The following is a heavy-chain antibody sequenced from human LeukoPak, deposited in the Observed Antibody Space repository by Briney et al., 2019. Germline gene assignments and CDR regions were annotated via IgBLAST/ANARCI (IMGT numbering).Heavy chain of an antibody. CDR2: IYYSGST. V-gene: IGHV4-59*01. D-gene: IGHD3-10*01. Sequence: SETLSLTCTVSGGSISSYFWSWIRQPPGKGLEWIGYIYYSGSTNYNPSLKSRVTISVDTSKNQFSLKLSSVTAADTAVYYCARVTMVGGFDPWGQGTLVTVSS. CDR1: GGSISSYF. J-gene: IGHJ5*02. CDR3: ARVTMVGGFDP.